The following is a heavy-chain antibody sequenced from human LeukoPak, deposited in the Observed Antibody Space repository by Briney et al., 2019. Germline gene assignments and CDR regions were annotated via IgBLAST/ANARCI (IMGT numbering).Heavy chain of an antibody. Sequence: GGSLRLSCSASGFTFTSYSMNWVRQAPGKGLEWVSSISNRGDYIYYADSVKGRFTISRDNAKNSLYLQMESLRAEDTAVYYCAKEYARQWLVVAFDYWGQGTLVTVSS. V-gene: IGHV3-21*01. J-gene: IGHJ4*02. CDR3: AKEYARQWLVVAFDY. D-gene: IGHD6-19*01. CDR2: ISNRGDYI. CDR1: GFTFTSYS.